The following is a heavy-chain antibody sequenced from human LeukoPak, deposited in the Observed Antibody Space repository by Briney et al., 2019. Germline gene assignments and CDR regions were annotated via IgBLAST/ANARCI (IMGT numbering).Heavy chain of an antibody. J-gene: IGHJ4*02. D-gene: IGHD5-18*01. CDR1: GGSISRYY. CDR3: ASGYTYDA. V-gene: IGHV4-59*01. Sequence: ETLSLTCTVSGGSISRYYWSWIRQTPRKGLEWIGYIDYSGTTNYSPSLKGRVTISVDTSKNQFSLKLTSVTAADTGVYYCASGYTYDAWGQGTLVTVSS. CDR2: IDYSGTT.